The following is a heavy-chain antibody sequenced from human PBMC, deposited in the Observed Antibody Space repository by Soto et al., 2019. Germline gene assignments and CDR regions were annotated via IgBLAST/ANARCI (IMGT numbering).Heavy chain of an antibody. D-gene: IGHD3-16*01. V-gene: IGHV3-33*01. Sequence: GGSLRLSCAASGFSFSDYVMHFFRQAPCKGLDWVAVMWYHGRDLFYADSVKGRFTISRDNSKNTLYLQMNSLRAEDTAVYYCARDQGGQSGNFIFDTWGQGTLVTVS. CDR2: MWYHGRDL. CDR3: ARDQGGQSGNFIFDT. J-gene: IGHJ4*02. CDR1: GFSFSDYV.